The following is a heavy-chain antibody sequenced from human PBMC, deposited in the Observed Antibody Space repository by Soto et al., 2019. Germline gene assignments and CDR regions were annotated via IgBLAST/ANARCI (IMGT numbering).Heavy chain of an antibody. CDR3: ARLDVVVPAAIFSEDYYYGMDV. CDR2: IDPSDSYT. J-gene: IGHJ6*02. CDR1: GYSFTSYW. V-gene: IGHV5-10-1*01. Sequence: PGESLKISCKGSGYSFTSYWISWVRQMPGKGLEWMGRIDPSDSYTNYSPSFQGHVTISADKSISTAYLQWSSLKASDTAMYYCARLDVVVPAAIFSEDYYYGMDVWGQGTTVTVSS. D-gene: IGHD2-2*01.